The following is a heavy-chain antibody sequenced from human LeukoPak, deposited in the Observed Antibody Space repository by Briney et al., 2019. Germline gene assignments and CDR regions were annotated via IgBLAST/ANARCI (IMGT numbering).Heavy chain of an antibody. V-gene: IGHV4-39*07. CDR3: ARMAGFKSTWIQLWLGGY. CDR1: GGSISSSSYY. Sequence: PSETLSLACTVSGGSISSSSYYWGWIRQPPGKGLEWIGSIYYSGSTYYNPSLKSRVTISVDTSKNQFSLKLSSVTAADTAVYYCARMAGFKSTWIQLWLGGYWGQGTLVTVSS. J-gene: IGHJ4*02. D-gene: IGHD5-18*01. CDR2: IYYSGST.